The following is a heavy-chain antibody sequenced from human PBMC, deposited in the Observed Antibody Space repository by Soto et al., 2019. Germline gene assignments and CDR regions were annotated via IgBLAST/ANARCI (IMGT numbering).Heavy chain of an antibody. D-gene: IGHD3-3*01. CDR1: AYTFTSYG. J-gene: IGHJ5*02. CDR3: ARVGGDYDFWSGWLHNWFDP. V-gene: IGHV1-18*01. CDR2: ISAYNGNT. Sequence: PSVKVSCKASAYTFTSYGIRWVRPEHRQGLEWMGWISAYNGNTNHAQKLQGRVTMTTDTSTSTAYMELRSLRSDDTAVYYCARVGGDYDFWSGWLHNWFDPWGQGTLVTVSS.